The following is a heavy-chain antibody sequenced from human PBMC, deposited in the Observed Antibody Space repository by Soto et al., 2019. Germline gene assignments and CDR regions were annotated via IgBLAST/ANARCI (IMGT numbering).Heavy chain of an antibody. Sequence: QMQLQESGPRLVKPSETLSLTCTVSGGSVTSATYFWSWIRQPPGRGPEWIGYIYYTGKTNYNPSLQSRRTMSVDTFKNQFSLRQSSGTAADTAVDFCAAQRVAGAGLGVAWGPGTLVTVSS. D-gene: IGHD6-19*01. CDR3: AAQRVAGAGLGVA. J-gene: IGHJ5*02. V-gene: IGHV4-61*01. CDR1: GGSVTSATYF. CDR2: IYYTGKT.